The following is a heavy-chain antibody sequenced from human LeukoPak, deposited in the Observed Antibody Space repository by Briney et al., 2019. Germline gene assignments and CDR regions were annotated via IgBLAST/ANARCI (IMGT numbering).Heavy chain of an antibody. J-gene: IGHJ3*02. CDR1: GYRFTSYW. Sequence: GGSLEISCKGSGYRFTSYWIGWVRQLPGKGLEWMGIIYPGDSDTRYSPSFQGQVTISADKSISTAYLQWSSLKASDTAMYYCARTPDAFDIWGQGTMVTVSS. V-gene: IGHV5-51*01. CDR2: IYPGDSDT. CDR3: ARTPDAFDI.